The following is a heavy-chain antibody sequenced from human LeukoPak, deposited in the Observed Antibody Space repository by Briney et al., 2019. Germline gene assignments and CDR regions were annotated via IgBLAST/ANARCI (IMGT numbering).Heavy chain of an antibody. CDR1: GYTLTELS. V-gene: IGHV1-24*01. CDR2: FDPEDGET. Sequence: ASVKVSCKVSGYTLTELSMHWVRQAPGKGLEWMGGFDPEDGETIYAQKFQGRVTITTDESTSTAYMELSSLRSEDTAVYYCARVKGGPWGQGTLVTVSS. J-gene: IGHJ5*02. CDR3: ARVKGGP.